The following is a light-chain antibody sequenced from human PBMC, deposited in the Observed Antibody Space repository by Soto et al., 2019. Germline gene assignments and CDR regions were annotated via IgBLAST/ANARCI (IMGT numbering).Light chain of an antibody. J-gene: IGKJ2*01. CDR1: QSVLYNSNNKNH. CDR3: QQYYSIPFT. V-gene: IGKV4-1*01. Sequence: DFVMTQAPDSLAVSLGERATVNCKSSQSVLYNSNNKNHLGWFQQKTGQPPTLLIYGASFRPSGVPDRFSGSGSGTNFTLTISSLRAEDVAAYYCQQYYSIPFTFGQGTKLEI. CDR2: GAS.